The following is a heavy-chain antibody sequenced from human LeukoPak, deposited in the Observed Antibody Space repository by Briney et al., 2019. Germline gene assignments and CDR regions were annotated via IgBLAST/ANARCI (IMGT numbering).Heavy chain of an antibody. CDR3: ARGPGEDHYYYYYGMDV. J-gene: IGHJ6*02. Sequence: SETLSLTCAVSGGSISSGGYSWSWIRQPPGKGLEWIGYIYHSGSTYYNPSLKSRVTISVDRSKNQFSLKLSSVTAADTAVYYCARGPGEDHYYYYYGMDVWGQGTTVTVSS. CDR1: GGSISSGGYS. V-gene: IGHV4-30-2*01. D-gene: IGHD1-1*01. CDR2: IYHSGST.